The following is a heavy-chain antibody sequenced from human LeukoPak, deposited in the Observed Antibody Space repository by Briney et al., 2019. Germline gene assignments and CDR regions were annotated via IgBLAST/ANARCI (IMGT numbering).Heavy chain of an antibody. J-gene: IGHJ4*02. Sequence: SETLSLTCTVSGGSISSYYWSWIRQPPGKGLEWIGYIYYSGSTNYNPSLKSRVTISVDKSKNHLSLKLNSVTAADTAVYFCARGPAIFYYLDYWGQGALVIVSS. CDR3: ARGPAIFYYLDY. CDR2: IYYSGST. CDR1: GGSISSYY. V-gene: IGHV4-59*12. D-gene: IGHD3-3*02.